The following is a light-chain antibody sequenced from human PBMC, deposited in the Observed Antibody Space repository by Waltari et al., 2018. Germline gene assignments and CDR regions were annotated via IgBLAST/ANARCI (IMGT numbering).Light chain of an antibody. V-gene: IGKV3-15*01. J-gene: IGKJ1*01. CDR1: ENVDNK. Sequence: EIVMTQSPATLSVSPGQRATLSCSASENVDNKLAWYQLKPGQAPRLLIYNTFIRATDIPARFSGSGSGTEFILTISSLQSEDLAVYSCHQYYNWPQTFGQGTKVEIK. CDR3: HQYYNWPQT. CDR2: NTF.